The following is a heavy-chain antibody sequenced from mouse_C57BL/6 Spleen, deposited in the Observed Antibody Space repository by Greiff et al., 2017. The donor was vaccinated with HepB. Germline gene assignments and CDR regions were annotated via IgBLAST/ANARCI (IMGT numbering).Heavy chain of an antibody. D-gene: IGHD1-1*01. J-gene: IGHJ1*03. CDR2: IWSGGST. CDR1: GFSLTSYG. V-gene: IGHV2-2*01. Sequence: VKLVESGPGLVQPSQSLSITCTVSGFSLTSYGVHWVRQSPGKGLEWLGVIWSGGSTDYNAAFISRLSISKDNSKSQVFFKMNSLQADDTAIYYCARKGDYYGWYFDVWGTGTTVTVSS. CDR3: ARKGDYYGWYFDV.